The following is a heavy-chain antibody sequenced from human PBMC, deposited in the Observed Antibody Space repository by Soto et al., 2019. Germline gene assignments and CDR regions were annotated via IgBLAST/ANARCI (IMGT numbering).Heavy chain of an antibody. CDR2: ISYTWAT. Sequence: QLQLQESGPGQVQPLETLSLICSVSDYSVITTNFYWVWIRELPGKGLEWIASISYTWATYYNPSPKGRVTISSDTFRTHFSLTLNSVTAADTAVYYCARRPFHNGLDVWGQGTTVTVSS. D-gene: IGHD2-21*01. V-gene: IGHV4-39*02. J-gene: IGHJ6*02. CDR1: DYSVITTNFY. CDR3: ARRPFHNGLDV.